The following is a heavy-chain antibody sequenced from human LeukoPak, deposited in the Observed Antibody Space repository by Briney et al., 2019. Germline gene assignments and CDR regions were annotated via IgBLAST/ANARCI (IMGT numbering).Heavy chain of an antibody. CDR2: INPNSGGT. J-gene: IGHJ4*02. CDR3: AKAPVTSCRGAFCYPFDY. V-gene: IGHV1-2*02. CDR1: GYTFTSYY. D-gene: IGHD2-15*01. Sequence: ASVKVSCKASGYTFTSYYMHWVRQAPGQGLEWMGWINPNSGGTNYAQKFQGRVTISRDTSRSTLYLQMNSLRAEDAAVYYCAKAPVTSCRGAFCYPFDYWGQGTLVTVSS.